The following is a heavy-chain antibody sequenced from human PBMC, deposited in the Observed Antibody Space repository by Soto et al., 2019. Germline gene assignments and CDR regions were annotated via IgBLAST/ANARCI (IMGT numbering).Heavy chain of an antibody. CDR3: ATSLSSSANFDY. CDR2: ISYDGSNK. V-gene: IGHV3-30-3*01. CDR1: GFTFSSYA. Sequence: GGSLRLSCAASGFTFSSYAMHWVRQAPGKGLEWVAVISYDGSNKYYADSVKGRFTISRDNSKNTLYLQMNSLRTEDSAVYFCATSLSSSANFDYWGQGTLVTVSS. D-gene: IGHD6-25*01. J-gene: IGHJ4*02.